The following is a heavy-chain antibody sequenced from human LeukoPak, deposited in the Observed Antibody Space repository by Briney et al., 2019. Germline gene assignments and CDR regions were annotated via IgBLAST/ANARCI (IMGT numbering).Heavy chain of an antibody. CDR1: GYAFTGYY. Sequence: GASLKVSCKASGYAFTGYYIHWVRQAPGQGLEWMGWINPNSGGTNYAQKFQGRVTMTRDTSISTAYMELSRLRSDDTAVYYCARVVVYYYGMDVWGQGTTVTVSS. V-gene: IGHV1-2*02. J-gene: IGHJ6*02. CDR3: ARVVVYYYGMDV. CDR2: INPNSGGT. D-gene: IGHD3-22*01.